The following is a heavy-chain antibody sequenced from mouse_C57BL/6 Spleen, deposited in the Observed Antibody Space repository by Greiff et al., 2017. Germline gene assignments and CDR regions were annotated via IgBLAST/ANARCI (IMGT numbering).Heavy chain of an antibody. D-gene: IGHD2-1*01. CDR3: AREGVYPGTYYFDY. CDR1: GYTFTSYW. J-gene: IGHJ2*01. Sequence: QVQLQQPGAELVKPGASVKLSCKASGYTFTSYWMHWVKQRPGQGLEWIGMIHPNSGSTNYNEKFKSKATLTVDKSSSTAYMQLSSLTSEDSAVYYCAREGVYPGTYYFDYWGQGTTLTVSS. CDR2: IHPNSGST. V-gene: IGHV1-64*01.